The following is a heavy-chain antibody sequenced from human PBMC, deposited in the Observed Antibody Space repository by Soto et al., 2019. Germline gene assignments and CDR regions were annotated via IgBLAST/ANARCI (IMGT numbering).Heavy chain of an antibody. CDR2: IYYTGRT. J-gene: IGHJ5*02. Sequence: SETLSLTCTVSGGSISNANYYWSWIRHHPGKGLEWIGYIYYTGRTYYTPSLNSRLTISLDTSKNLFSLRLSAVTAADTAVYFCARGSFSSSSSWFDPWGQGTLVTVSS. D-gene: IGHD6-6*01. CDR1: GGSISNANYY. V-gene: IGHV4-31*03. CDR3: ARGSFSSSSSWFDP.